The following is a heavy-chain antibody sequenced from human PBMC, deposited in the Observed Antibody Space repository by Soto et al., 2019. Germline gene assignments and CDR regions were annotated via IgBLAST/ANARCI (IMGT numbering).Heavy chain of an antibody. V-gene: IGHV6-1*01. Sequence: SQTLSLTCAISGDRVSSNSVVWSWIRQSPSRGLEWLGRTYYRSKWYNDYATSVKSRITINPDTSKNQISLQLDSVTPEDTAVYYCARGTAVTGLDYWGQGALVTVSS. CDR2: TYYRSKWYN. J-gene: IGHJ4*02. CDR1: GDRVSSNSVV. CDR3: ARGTAVTGLDY. D-gene: IGHD6-19*01.